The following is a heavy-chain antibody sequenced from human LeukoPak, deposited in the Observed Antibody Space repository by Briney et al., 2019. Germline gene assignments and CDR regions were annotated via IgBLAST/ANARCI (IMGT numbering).Heavy chain of an antibody. CDR3: VRCGRGTYYYFDY. D-gene: IGHD1-26*01. CDR1: GYTFSRYG. Sequence: ASVKVSCKAFGYTFSRYGVSWVRQAPGQGLEWIGWISGSNGNTNYAQNFQDRLTVTTDSSTSTAYMELRSPRSDDTAVYYCVRCGRGTYYYFDYWGQGTLVTVSS. V-gene: IGHV1-18*01. J-gene: IGHJ4*02. CDR2: ISGSNGNT.